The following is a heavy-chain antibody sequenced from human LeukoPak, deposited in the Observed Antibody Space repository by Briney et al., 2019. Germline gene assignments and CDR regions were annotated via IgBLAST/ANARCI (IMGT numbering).Heavy chain of an antibody. CDR1: GGSVSSYY. J-gene: IGHJ6*03. Sequence: SETLSLTCSVSGGSVSSYYWSWIRQPPGKGLEWIGYIYNSGGTNYNPSLNSRVTISVDTSKNQFSLNLSSVTAADTAVYYCARRHHYYYYMDVWGKGTTVTVSS. V-gene: IGHV4-4*09. CDR2: IYNSGGT. CDR3: ARRHHYYYYMDV.